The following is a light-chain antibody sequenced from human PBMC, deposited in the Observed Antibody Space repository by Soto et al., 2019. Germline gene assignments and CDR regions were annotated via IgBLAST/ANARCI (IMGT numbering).Light chain of an antibody. J-gene: IGLJ2*01. CDR2: TNN. CDR3: AAWDDSLNGVV. V-gene: IGLV1-44*01. CDR1: SSNIGSNP. Sequence: QSALTQPPSASGTPGQRVTISCSGSSSNIGSNPVNWYQQLPGTAPKVLIYTNNQRPSWVADGFSASKTGTSAALATSGRLSEDEEDYFCAAWDDSLNGVVFGGGTQLTVL.